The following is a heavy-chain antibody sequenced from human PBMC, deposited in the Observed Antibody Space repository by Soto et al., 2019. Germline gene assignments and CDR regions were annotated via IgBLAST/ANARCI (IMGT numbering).Heavy chain of an antibody. D-gene: IGHD3-10*01. J-gene: IGHJ4*02. Sequence: ASVKVSCKASGYTFTSYFISWVRQAPGQGLEWMGWISAYNGNTNYAQKLQGRVTMTTDTSTSTAYMELRSLRSDDTAVYYYARERVYYGSASAFVYWGQGTLVTVSS. V-gene: IGHV1-18*01. CDR2: ISAYNGNT. CDR3: ARERVYYGSASAFVY. CDR1: GYTFTSYF.